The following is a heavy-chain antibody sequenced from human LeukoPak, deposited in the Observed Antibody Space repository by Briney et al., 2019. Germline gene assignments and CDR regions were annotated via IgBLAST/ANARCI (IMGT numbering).Heavy chain of an antibody. CDR1: GYILTEFS. CDR3: AIHSMGPSAY. J-gene: IGHJ4*02. CDR2: FDPEDGET. V-gene: IGHV1-24*01. Sequence: ASVKVSCKFSGYILTEFSIHWVRQAPGKGLEWMGGFDPEDGETVYAQKFQGRVALTEGTSTDTAYMELSGLRSDDTAVYYCAIHSMGPSAYWGQGTPVTVSS. D-gene: IGHD2-15*01.